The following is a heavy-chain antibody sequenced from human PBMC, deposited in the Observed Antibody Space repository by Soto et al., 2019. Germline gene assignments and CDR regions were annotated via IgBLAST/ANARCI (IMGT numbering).Heavy chain of an antibody. J-gene: IGHJ4*02. V-gene: IGHV3-7*01. CDR2: IKQDGSEK. CDR1: GFTFSSYW. Sequence: EVQLVESGGGLVQPGGSLRLSCAASGFTFSSYWMSWVRQAPGKGLEWVANIKQDGSEKYYVDSVKGRFTISRDNAKNLLYLQMNSLRAEDTAVYYCARLNSVVVVAATPYYFDYWGQGTLVTVSS. D-gene: IGHD2-15*01. CDR3: ARLNSVVVVAATPYYFDY.